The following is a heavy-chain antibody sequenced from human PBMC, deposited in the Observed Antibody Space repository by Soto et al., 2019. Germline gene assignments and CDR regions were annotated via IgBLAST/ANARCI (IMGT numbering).Heavy chain of an antibody. CDR3: ARDAPRYTPWDGMDV. V-gene: IGHV1-2*02. D-gene: IGHD2-2*02. CDR1: GYTFTGYY. Sequence: QVQLVQSGAEVKKPGASVKVYCKASGYTFTGYYMHWVRQAPGQGLEWMGWINPNSGGTNYAQKFQGRVTMTRDTYISTAYMELSRLRSDDTAVYYCARDAPRYTPWDGMDVWGQGTTVTVSS. J-gene: IGHJ6*02. CDR2: INPNSGGT.